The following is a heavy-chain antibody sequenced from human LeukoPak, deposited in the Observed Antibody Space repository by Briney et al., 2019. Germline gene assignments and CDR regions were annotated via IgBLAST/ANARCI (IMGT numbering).Heavy chain of an antibody. CDR1: GFTFSNAW. Sequence: GGSLRLSCAASGFTFSNAWMSWVRQAPGKGLEWVGRIKSKTDGGTTDYAAPVKGRFTISRDDSKNTLYLQMNSLKTEDTAVYYFTTGANMIVGEGVDYRGQGTLVTVSS. CDR3: TTGANMIVGEGVDY. V-gene: IGHV3-15*01. D-gene: IGHD3-22*01. J-gene: IGHJ4*02. CDR2: IKSKTDGGTT.